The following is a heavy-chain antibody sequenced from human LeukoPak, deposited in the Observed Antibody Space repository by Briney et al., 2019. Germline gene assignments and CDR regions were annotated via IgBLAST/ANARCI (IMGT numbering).Heavy chain of an antibody. CDR3: ARTRYFDWLRNQPYYFDY. V-gene: IGHV4-34*01. D-gene: IGHD3-9*01. J-gene: IGHJ4*02. CDR1: GGSFSGYY. CDR2: INHSGST. Sequence: SETLSLTCAVYGGSFSGYYWRWIRHPPGKGLEWIGEINHSGSTNYNPSLKSRVTISVDTSKNQFSLKLSSVTAADTAVYYCARTRYFDWLRNQPYYFDYWGQGTLVTVSS.